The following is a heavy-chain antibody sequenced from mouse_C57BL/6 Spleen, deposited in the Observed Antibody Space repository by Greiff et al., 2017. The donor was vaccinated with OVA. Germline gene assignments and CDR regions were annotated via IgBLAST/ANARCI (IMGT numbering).Heavy chain of an antibody. CDR2: IYPGNSDT. J-gene: IGHJ2*01. V-gene: IGHV1-5*01. CDR3: TRPITTVVGDGYYFDY. D-gene: IGHD1-1*01. Sequence: EVQLQQSGTVLARPGASVKMSCKTSGYTFTSYWMHWVKQRPGQGLEWIGAIYPGNSDTSYNQKFKGKAKLTAVTSASTAYMELSSLTNEDSAVYYCTRPITTVVGDGYYFDYWGQGTTLTVSS. CDR1: GYTFTSYW.